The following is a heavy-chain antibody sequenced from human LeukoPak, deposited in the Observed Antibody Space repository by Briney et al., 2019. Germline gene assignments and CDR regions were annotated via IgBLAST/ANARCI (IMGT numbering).Heavy chain of an antibody. D-gene: IGHD6-19*01. Sequence: GGSLRLSCAASGFTFSSYAMHWVRQAPGKGLEWVAVISYDGGNKYYADSVKGRFTISRDNSKNTLYLQMNSLRAEDTAVYYCASSHSSGRYCLDYWGQGTLVTVSS. J-gene: IGHJ4*02. CDR3: ASSHSSGRYCLDY. CDR2: ISYDGGNK. V-gene: IGHV3-30-3*01. CDR1: GFTFSSYA.